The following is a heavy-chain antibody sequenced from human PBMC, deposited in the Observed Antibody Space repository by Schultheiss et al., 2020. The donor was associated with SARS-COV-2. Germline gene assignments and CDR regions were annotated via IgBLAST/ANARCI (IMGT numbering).Heavy chain of an antibody. J-gene: IGHJ3*02. CDR1: GGSISSGGYS. Sequence: LRLSCAVSGGSISSGGYSWSWIRQPPGKGLEWIGYIYHSGSTYYNPSLKSRVTISVDRSKNQFSLKLSSVTAADTAVYYCARGYCSGGSCYSDAFDIWGQGTMVTVSS. CDR2: IYHSGST. CDR3: ARGYCSGGSCYSDAFDI. V-gene: IGHV4-30-2*01. D-gene: IGHD2-15*01.